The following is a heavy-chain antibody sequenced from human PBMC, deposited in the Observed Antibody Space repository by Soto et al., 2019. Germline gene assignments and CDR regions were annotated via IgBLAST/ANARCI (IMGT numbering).Heavy chain of an antibody. CDR2: IIPIFGTA. CDR1: EGTFSSYA. V-gene: IGHV1-69*06. D-gene: IGHD3-3*01. J-gene: IGHJ4*02. CDR3: ASQMGPVRELEWLLLLDD. Sequence: SVKVSCTSSEGTFSSYAIRLVRQAPGQGLEWMGGIIPIFGTANYAQKFQGRVTITADKSTSTAYMELSSLRSEDTAVYYCASQMGPVRELEWLLLLDDWGQGTLVTVSS.